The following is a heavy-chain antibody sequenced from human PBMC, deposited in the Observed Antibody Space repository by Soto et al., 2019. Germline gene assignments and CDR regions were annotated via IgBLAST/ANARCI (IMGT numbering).Heavy chain of an antibody. J-gene: IGHJ4*02. CDR3: ARERSSSCLDY. D-gene: IGHD6-6*01. Sequence: QVQLVQSGADVKKPGASVKVSCKASGYTFTSYDVNWVRQATGQGLEWMGWMNPNSGNTGYAQKFQGRVTMTRNTYISTAYMELTSLTSEDTAVYYCARERSSSCLDYWGQGTLVTVSS. CDR2: MNPNSGNT. V-gene: IGHV1-8*01. CDR1: GYTFTSYD.